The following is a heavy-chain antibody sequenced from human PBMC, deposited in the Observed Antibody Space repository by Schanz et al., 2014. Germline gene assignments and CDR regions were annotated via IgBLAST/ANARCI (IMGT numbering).Heavy chain of an antibody. CDR2: IKGDSSEK. Sequence: EVQLLESGGGLVQPGGSLRLSCEASGFTFSNYNMNWVRQAPGKGLEWVANIKGDSSEKNYVDSVKGRFTLSRDNAKKTMDLQMNSLRVEDTAVYYCARDPNSVNEIDYWGQGTLVTVSS. CDR3: ARDPNSVNEIDY. V-gene: IGHV3-7*03. J-gene: IGHJ4*02. D-gene: IGHD5-12*01. CDR1: GFTFSNYN.